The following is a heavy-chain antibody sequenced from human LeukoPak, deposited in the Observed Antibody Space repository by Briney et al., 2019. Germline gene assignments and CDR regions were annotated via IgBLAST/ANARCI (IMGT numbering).Heavy chain of an antibody. V-gene: IGHV3-30*02. CDR2: IRYDGSNK. D-gene: IGHD6-6*01. Sequence: PGGSLRLSCAASGFTFSSYGMHWVRQAPSKGLEWVAFIRYDGSNKYYADSVKGRFTISRDDAKNSLYLKMNSLRAEDTAIYYCARDRLVLRPRSSSDYWGQGTLVTVSS. J-gene: IGHJ4*02. CDR1: GFTFSSYG. CDR3: ARDRLVLRPRSSSDY.